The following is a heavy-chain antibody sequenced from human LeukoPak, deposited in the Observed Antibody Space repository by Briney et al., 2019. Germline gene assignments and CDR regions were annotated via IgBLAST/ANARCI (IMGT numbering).Heavy chain of an antibody. CDR1: GGSISSGGYS. V-gene: IGHV4-30-2*01. CDR3: AARHSGYDWDYFDY. J-gene: IGHJ4*02. CDR2: IYHSGST. D-gene: IGHD5-12*01. Sequence: PSETLSLTCAVSGGSISSGGYSWSWIRQPPEKGLEWIGYIYHSGSTYYNPSLKSRVTISVDRSKNQFSLKLSSVTAADTAVYYCAARHSGYDWDYFDYWGQGTLVTVSS.